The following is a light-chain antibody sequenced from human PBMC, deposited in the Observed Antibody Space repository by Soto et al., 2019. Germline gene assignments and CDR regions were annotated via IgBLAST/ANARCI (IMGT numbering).Light chain of an antibody. CDR3: HQYNNWPQS. V-gene: IGKV3-15*01. J-gene: IGKJ2*03. CDR2: GAS. CDR1: QSISGK. Sequence: EIVMTQSPASLSVSPGERATLSCRASQSISGKLAWYQQTPGQAPRLLVYGASIRATGIPAMFSGGGSGTEFTLSIRSLQSDDFAVYYCHQYNNWPQSFGQGTKLEIK.